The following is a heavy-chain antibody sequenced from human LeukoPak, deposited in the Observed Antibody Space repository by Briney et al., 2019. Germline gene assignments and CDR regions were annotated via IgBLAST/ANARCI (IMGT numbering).Heavy chain of an antibody. Sequence: GGSLPLSRAASGFTVSSKYMSWVRPAPGKGLAGVSVIYSGGSTYYADSVKGRFTISRDNSKNTLYLQMNSLRAEDTAVYYCARARGSYYGYYFDYWGQGTLVTVSS. V-gene: IGHV3-66*01. CDR1: GFTVSSKY. CDR3: ARARGSYYGYYFDY. D-gene: IGHD1-26*01. CDR2: IYSGGST. J-gene: IGHJ4*02.